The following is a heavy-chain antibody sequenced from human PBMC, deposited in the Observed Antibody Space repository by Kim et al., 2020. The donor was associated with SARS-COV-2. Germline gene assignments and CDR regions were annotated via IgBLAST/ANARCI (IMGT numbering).Heavy chain of an antibody. CDR2: ISSSSSYI. J-gene: IGHJ6*02. CDR3: ARVYSSYDCCYYYGMDV. CDR1: GFTFSSYS. V-gene: IGHV3-21*01. Sequence: GGSLRLSCVVSGFTFSSYSMNWVRQAPGKGLEWVSSISSSSSYIYYADSVKGRFTISRDNAKNSLYLQMNSLRAEDTAVYYCARVYSSYDCCYYYGMDVWGQGTTVTVSS. D-gene: IGHD5-12*01.